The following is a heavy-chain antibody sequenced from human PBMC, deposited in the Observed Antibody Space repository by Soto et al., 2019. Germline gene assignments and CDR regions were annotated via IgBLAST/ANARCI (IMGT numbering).Heavy chain of an antibody. D-gene: IGHD1-7*01. CDR3: ASSILELRDENWFDP. J-gene: IGHJ5*02. V-gene: IGHV1-3*01. CDR1: GYTFTSYA. CDR2: INAGNGNT. Sequence: ASVKVSCKASGYTFTSYAMHWVRQAPGQRLEWMGWINAGNGNTKYSQKFQGRVTITRDTSASTAYMELSSLRSEDTAVYYCASSILELRDENWFDPWGQGTLVTVSS.